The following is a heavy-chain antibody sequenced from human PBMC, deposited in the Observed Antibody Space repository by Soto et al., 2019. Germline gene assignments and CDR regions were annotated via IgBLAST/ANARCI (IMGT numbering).Heavy chain of an antibody. CDR1: GYTLTELS. CDR3: ARAEWLAGRVYDCFDP. D-gene: IGHD6-19*01. J-gene: IGHJ5*02. CDR2: FDPEDGET. Sequence: QVQLVQSGAEVKKPGASVKVSCKVSGYTLTELSMNWVRQAPGKVLAWMGGFDPEDGETIYAPKFQGTVTMTEDTSTDTAYKELSSLRSANTGVYCCARAEWLAGRVYDCFDPCVQGTLVMVSS. V-gene: IGHV1-24*01.